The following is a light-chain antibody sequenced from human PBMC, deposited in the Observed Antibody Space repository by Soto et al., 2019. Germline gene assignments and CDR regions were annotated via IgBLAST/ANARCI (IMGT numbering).Light chain of an antibody. V-gene: IGKV3-20*01. CDR3: QQYGSSPRIT. CDR2: DAS. CDR1: QSVSSGY. Sequence: EIVLTQSPGTLSLSPGERATLSCRASQSVSSGYLAWYQQKPGQAPRLLISDASNRATGIPDRFSGSGSGTDFTLTISRLEPEDFAVYYCQQYGSSPRITFGQGTRLEIK. J-gene: IGKJ5*01.